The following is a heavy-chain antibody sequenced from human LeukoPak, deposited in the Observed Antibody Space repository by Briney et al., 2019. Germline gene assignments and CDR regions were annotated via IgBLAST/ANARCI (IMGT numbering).Heavy chain of an antibody. D-gene: IGHD6-6*01. CDR2: ISGSGGST. J-gene: IGHJ4*02. Sequence: PGGSLRLSCAASRFTFSDYAMSWVRQAPGKGLEWVSAISGSGGSTYYADSVKGRFTISRDNSKKTVYLQMNSLRGEDTAVYYCAREGGSSSFDYWGQGTLVTVSS. CDR1: RFTFSDYA. V-gene: IGHV3-23*01. CDR3: AREGGSSSFDY.